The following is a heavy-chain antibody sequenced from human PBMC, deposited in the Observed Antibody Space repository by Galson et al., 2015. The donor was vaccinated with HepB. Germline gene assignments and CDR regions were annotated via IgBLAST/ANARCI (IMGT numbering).Heavy chain of an antibody. CDR3: ATVAWKINPGFDI. V-gene: IGHV3-30*02. Sequence: SLRLSCAASGFAFRDYAMHWVRQAPGKGLEWVAYISHDENTKRFVDSVQGRFTVSRDNPKDTLYLHLNSLKTEDTAVYYCATVAWKINPGFDIWGRGSMVTVSP. CDR2: ISHDENTK. D-gene: IGHD1-1*01. CDR1: GFAFRDYA. J-gene: IGHJ3*02.